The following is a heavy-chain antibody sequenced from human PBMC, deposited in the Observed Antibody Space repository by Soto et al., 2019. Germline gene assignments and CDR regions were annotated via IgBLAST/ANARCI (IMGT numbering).Heavy chain of an antibody. CDR3: ARDGPLEYSSPLAPRLRDYYYYGMDV. D-gene: IGHD6-6*01. Sequence: SQTLSLTCAISGDSVSSNSAAWNWIRQSPSRGLEWLGRTYYRSKWYNDYAVSVKSRITINPDTSKNQFSLQLNSVTPEDTAVYYCARDGPLEYSSPLAPRLRDYYYYGMDVWGQGTTVTVSS. J-gene: IGHJ6*02. CDR2: TYYRSKWYN. CDR1: GDSVSSNSAA. V-gene: IGHV6-1*01.